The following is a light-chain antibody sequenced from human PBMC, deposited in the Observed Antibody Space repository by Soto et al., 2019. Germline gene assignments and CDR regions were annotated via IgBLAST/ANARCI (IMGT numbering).Light chain of an antibody. CDR3: QQYVSSVT. CDR1: QSVDSSF. Sequence: EIVLTQSPGSLSLSPGERATLSCRASQSVDSSFFAWYQQKPGQAPRLLIYVASNRATGIPDRFSGRGSGTDFTITITGLEPEDFAVYYCQQYVSSVTFGQGTKVEIK. CDR2: VAS. J-gene: IGKJ1*01. V-gene: IGKV3-20*01.